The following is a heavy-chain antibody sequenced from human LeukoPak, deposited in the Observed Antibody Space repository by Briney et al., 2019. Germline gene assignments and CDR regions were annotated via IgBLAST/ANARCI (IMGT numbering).Heavy chain of an antibody. D-gene: IGHD3-22*01. V-gene: IGHV3-23*01. Sequence: GGSPRLSCAASGFTFSSYAMSWVRQAPGKGLEWVSAISGSGGSTYYADSVKGRFTVSRDNSKNTLYLQMNSLRAEDTAVYYCAKDDGSGYYSGAFDIWGQGTMVTVSS. CDR3: AKDDGSGYYSGAFDI. CDR1: GFTFSSYA. J-gene: IGHJ3*02. CDR2: ISGSGGST.